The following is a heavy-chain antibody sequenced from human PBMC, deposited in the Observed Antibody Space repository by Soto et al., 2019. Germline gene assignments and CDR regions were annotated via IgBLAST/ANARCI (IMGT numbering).Heavy chain of an antibody. CDR2: VSYDGSIE. CDR1: GFTFSSYA. J-gene: IGHJ5*01. V-gene: IGHV3-30*04. D-gene: IGHD3-16*01. Sequence: PGGSLRLSCTGSGFTFSSYAMHWVRLAPGKGLEWVAVVSYDGSIENYADSVRGRFTISRDNSKNTVFLQVNSLRVEDTAVYYCAKDLYYYDFSLDDSWGHGTLVTVSS. CDR3: AKDLYYYDFSLDDS.